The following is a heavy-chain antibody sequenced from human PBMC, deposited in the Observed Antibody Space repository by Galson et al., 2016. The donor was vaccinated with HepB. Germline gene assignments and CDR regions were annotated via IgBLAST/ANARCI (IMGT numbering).Heavy chain of an antibody. CDR3: ARPPEGDRRYFDL. D-gene: IGHD3-16*01. CDR1: GFTFSTYS. CDR2: ISITSGYK. J-gene: IGHJ2*01. Sequence: SLRLSCAASGFTFSTYSMNWVRQAQGKGLEWVSFISITSGYKYYADSLKGRVTISRDNAKNSLYLQMNSLRAEDTAVYYCARPPEGDRRYFDLWGRGTLVTVSS. V-gene: IGHV3-21*01.